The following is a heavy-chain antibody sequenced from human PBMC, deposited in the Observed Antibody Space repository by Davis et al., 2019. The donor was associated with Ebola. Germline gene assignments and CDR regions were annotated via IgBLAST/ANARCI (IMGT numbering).Heavy chain of an antibody. Sequence: ASVKVSCKASGYTFTSYYMHWVRQAPGQGLEWMGIINPSGGSTSYAQKFQGRVTMTRDTSTSTAYMELSSLRSEDTAVYYCVMGYLGCSGGSCYAFDIWGQGTMVTVSS. D-gene: IGHD2-15*01. V-gene: IGHV1-46*01. J-gene: IGHJ3*02. CDR1: GYTFTSYY. CDR3: VMGYLGCSGGSCYAFDI. CDR2: INPSGGST.